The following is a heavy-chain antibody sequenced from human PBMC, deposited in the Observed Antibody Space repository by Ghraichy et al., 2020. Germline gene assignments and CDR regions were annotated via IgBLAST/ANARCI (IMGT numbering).Heavy chain of an antibody. CDR1: GFTFSSYW. CDR2: IKQDGSEK. D-gene: IGHD2-2*01. V-gene: IGHV3-7*01. CDR3: ARSPIVVVPSTSNWFDP. J-gene: IGHJ5*02. Sequence: GGSLRLSCAASGFTFSSYWMSWVRQAPGKGLEWVANIKQDGSEKYYVDSVKGRFTISRDNAKNSLYLQMNSLRAEDTAVYYCARSPIVVVPSTSNWFDPWGQGTLVTVSS.